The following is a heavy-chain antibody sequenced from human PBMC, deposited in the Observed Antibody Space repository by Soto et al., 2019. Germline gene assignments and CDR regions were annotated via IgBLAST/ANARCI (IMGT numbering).Heavy chain of an antibody. CDR3: AREGTTRNSAFDI. V-gene: IGHV4-30-2*01. Sequence: QLQLQESGSGLVKPSQTLSLTCAVSGGSISSGGYSWSWIRQPPGKGLEWIGYIYHSGRTYYNPSLKSRVTISVDRSKTQFSLKLSSVTAADTAVYYCAREGTTRNSAFDIWGQGTMVTVSS. CDR2: IYHSGRT. CDR1: GGSISSGGYS. J-gene: IGHJ3*02. D-gene: IGHD4-17*01.